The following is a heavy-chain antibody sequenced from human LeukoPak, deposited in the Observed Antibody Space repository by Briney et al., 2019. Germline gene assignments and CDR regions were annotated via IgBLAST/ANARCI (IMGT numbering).Heavy chain of an antibody. V-gene: IGHV3-64*01. CDR1: GFTFSSYA. J-gene: IGHJ4*02. CDR3: ARASPSKRSYDILSGAHFDY. D-gene: IGHD3-9*01. CDR2: ISSNGGST. Sequence: GGSLRLSCAASGFTFSSYAMHWVRQAPGKGLEYVSAISSNGGSTYYANSVKGRCTISRDNSENTLYLQTGSLRAEEMAVYYCARASPSKRSYDILSGAHFDYWGQGTLVTVSS.